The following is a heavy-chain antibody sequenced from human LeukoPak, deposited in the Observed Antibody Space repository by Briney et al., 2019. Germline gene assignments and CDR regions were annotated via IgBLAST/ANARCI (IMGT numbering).Heavy chain of an antibody. D-gene: IGHD1-26*01. CDR2: INSDSIWI. Sequence: GGSLRLSCAASGFTFSRYEMNWVRQAPGKGLEWVSSINSDSIWIYYADSVKGRFTISRDNARNSLYLQMNSLRVEDTAVYYCARDAGGRTQREGWFDPWGQGTLVTVSS. CDR1: GFTFSRYE. V-gene: IGHV3-21*01. CDR3: ARDAGGRTQREGWFDP. J-gene: IGHJ5*02.